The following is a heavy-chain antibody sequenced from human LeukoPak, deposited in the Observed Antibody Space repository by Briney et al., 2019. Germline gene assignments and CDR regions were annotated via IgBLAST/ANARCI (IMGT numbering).Heavy chain of an antibody. V-gene: IGHV3-23*01. J-gene: IGHJ4*02. D-gene: IGHD3-22*01. CDR2: ISGSGGVT. CDR1: RFTFSSYA. Sequence: SGGSLRLSCAASRFTFSSYAMSWVRQAPGKGLEWVSIISGSGGVTYYADSVKGRFTISRDNSKNTLYLQMNSLRAEDTAVYYCAKDGYYYDSSAYYVIYYFDSWGQGTLVTVSS. CDR3: AKDGYYYDSSAYYVIYYFDS.